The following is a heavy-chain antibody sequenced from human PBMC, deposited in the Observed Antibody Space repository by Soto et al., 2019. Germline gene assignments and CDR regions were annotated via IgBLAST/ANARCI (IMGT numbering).Heavy chain of an antibody. CDR1: RGTFSRYA. Sequence: QVQLVQSGAEVKKPGSSVKVSCKASRGTFSRYAISWVRQAPGQGLEWMGGIIPIFGTANYAQKFQGRVTITADESTSTAYMELSSLRSEDTAVYYCAREDETHPFDYWGQGTLVTVSS. CDR3: AREDETHPFDY. CDR2: IIPIFGTA. J-gene: IGHJ4*02. V-gene: IGHV1-69*12.